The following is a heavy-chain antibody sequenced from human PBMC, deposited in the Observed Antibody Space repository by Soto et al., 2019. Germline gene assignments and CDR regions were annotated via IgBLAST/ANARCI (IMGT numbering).Heavy chain of an antibody. CDR2: FDPEDGET. CDR3: ARSIVVGTAADY. Sequence: ASVKVSCKVSGYTLTELSMHWVRQAPGKGLEWMGGFDPEDGETIYAQKFQGRVTITRDTSASTAYMELSSLRSEDTAVYYCARSIVVGTAADYWGQGTLVTVSS. CDR1: GYTLTELS. V-gene: IGHV1-24*01. D-gene: IGHD2-21*02. J-gene: IGHJ4*02.